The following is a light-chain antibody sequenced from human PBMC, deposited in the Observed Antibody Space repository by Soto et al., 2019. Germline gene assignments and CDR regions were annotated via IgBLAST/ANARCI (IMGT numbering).Light chain of an antibody. J-gene: IGLJ3*02. CDR2: DAN. V-gene: IGLV2-11*01. CDR1: SSDVGGYNY. Sequence: QSVLTQPRSVSGSPGQSVIISCTGTSSDVGGYNYVSWYQQHPGKAPKLMIYDANKRPSGVPDRFSGSKSGNTASLTISGLQAEDDADYYCCSYAGSYTLVFGGGTKVTVL. CDR3: CSYAGSYTLV.